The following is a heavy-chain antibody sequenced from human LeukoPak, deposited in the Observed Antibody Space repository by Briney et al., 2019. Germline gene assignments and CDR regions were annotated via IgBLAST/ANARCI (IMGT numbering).Heavy chain of an antibody. J-gene: IGHJ1*01. Sequence: GGSLRPSCAASGFSFNSRSMSWVRQAPGRGLEWVSSISSSSTYIYYGDSVKGRFTVSRDNAKSSLYLQMNSLRAEDTAVYYCAKFGRGFGGLLQDWGQGTLVTVSS. CDR2: ISSSSTYI. D-gene: IGHD3-10*01. V-gene: IGHV3-21*01. CDR1: GFSFNSRS. CDR3: AKFGRGFGGLLQD.